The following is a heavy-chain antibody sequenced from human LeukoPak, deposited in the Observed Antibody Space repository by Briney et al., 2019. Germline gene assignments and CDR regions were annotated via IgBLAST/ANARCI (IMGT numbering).Heavy chain of an antibody. CDR3: ARDQGSFDY. V-gene: IGHV3-74*01. Sequence: GGSLRLSCAASGFTFSSYEMNWVRQAPGKGLVWVSRIHSDGIGTSYADSVRGRFTISRDNAKNTVYLQMNSLRAEDTAVYYCARDQGSFDYWGQGTLVTVSS. CDR2: IHSDGIGT. CDR1: GFTFSSYE. J-gene: IGHJ4*02.